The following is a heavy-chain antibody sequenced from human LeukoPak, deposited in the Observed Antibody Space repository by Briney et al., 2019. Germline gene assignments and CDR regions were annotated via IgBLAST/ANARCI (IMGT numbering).Heavy chain of an antibody. CDR3: ARHDYSNYANRFDP. V-gene: IGHV4-39*01. Sequence: PSETLSLTCTVSGGSISSSSYYWGWIRQPPGKGREWIGSIYYSGSTYYNPSLKSRVTISVDTSKNQFSLKLSSVTAADTAVYYCARHDYSNYANRFDPWGQGTLVTVSS. D-gene: IGHD4-11*01. J-gene: IGHJ5*02. CDR2: IYYSGST. CDR1: GGSISSSSYY.